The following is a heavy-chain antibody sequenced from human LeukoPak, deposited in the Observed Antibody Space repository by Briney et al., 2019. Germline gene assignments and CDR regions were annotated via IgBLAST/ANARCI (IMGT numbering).Heavy chain of an antibody. CDR2: ISNDGSDI. Sequence: GGSLRLSCVGSGFTFNSLAMNWVRQAPGKGLEWVSSISNDGSDIHYVDSVNGRFTISRDNARNSLYLQMNNLRAEDTAVYFCASLPWLVRWIYYWGQGTLVTVSS. V-gene: IGHV3-21*06. D-gene: IGHD6-19*01. J-gene: IGHJ4*02. CDR3: ASLPWLVRWIYY. CDR1: GFTFNSLA.